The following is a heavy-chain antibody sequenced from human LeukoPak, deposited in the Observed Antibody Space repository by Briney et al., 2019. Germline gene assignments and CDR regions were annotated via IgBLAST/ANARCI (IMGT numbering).Heavy chain of an antibody. CDR1: GGSISSGSYY. J-gene: IGHJ4*02. CDR3: ARVLRGYSYGYREY. V-gene: IGHV4-61*02. CDR2: IYTSGST. Sequence: NPSETLSLTCTVSGGSISSGSYYWSWIRQPAGKGLEWIGRIYTSGSTNYNPSLKSRVTISVDTSKNQFSLKLSSVTAADTAVYYCARVLRGYSYGYREYWGQGTLVTVSS. D-gene: IGHD5-18*01.